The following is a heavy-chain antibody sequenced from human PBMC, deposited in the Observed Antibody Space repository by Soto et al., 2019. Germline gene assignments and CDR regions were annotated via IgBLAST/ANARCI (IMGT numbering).Heavy chain of an antibody. CDR3: AKDRDPDGIWTFDS. Sequence: GVSKRLSCAASGFTFRTFTMNWVRKAPGKGLEWVSGIIGGDGDKFYSDSVKGRFTISRDNSKDMLFLQMSSLRVDDTAVYYCAKDRDPDGIWTFDSWGQGTLVTVSS. CDR2: IIGGDGDK. CDR1: GFTFRTFT. V-gene: IGHV3-23*01. D-gene: IGHD3-9*01. J-gene: IGHJ5*01.